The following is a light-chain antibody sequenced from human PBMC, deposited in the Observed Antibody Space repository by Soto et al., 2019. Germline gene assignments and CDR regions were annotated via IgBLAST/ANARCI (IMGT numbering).Light chain of an antibody. CDR3: QQYGSSPWG. CDR2: TAS. CDR1: QSVSNN. V-gene: IGKV3-20*01. J-gene: IGKJ1*01. Sequence: EIVMTQSPGTLSVSPGERATLSCRASQSVSNNLAWYQQKPGRAPRLLIYTASTRATDIPDRFSGSGSGTDITLTISRLEPEDVAVYYCQQYGSSPWGFGQGTKVDIK.